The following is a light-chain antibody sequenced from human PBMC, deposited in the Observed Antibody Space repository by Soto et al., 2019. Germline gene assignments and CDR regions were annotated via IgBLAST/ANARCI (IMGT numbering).Light chain of an antibody. V-gene: IGKV3-11*01. Sequence: EIVLTQSPATLSLSPGQRATLSCRASQSVSSYLAWYQQKPGQAPRLLIYDASNRATGIPARFSGSGSGTDFTLTITSLEPEDFAVYYCQQRDSWPLTFGQGTRLDIK. CDR3: QQRDSWPLT. CDR2: DAS. J-gene: IGKJ5*01. CDR1: QSVSSY.